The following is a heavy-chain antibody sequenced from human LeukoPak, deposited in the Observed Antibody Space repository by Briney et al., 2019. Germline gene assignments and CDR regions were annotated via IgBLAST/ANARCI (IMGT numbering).Heavy chain of an antibody. J-gene: IGHJ5*02. CDR1: GFTFSSYA. Sequence: PGGSLRLSCAASGFTFSSYAMSWVRQAPGKGLEWVSAISGSGGSTYYADSVKGRFTISRDNSKNTLYLQMNSLRAEDTAAYYCAKDWPRGYSLGWFDPWGQGTLVTVSS. V-gene: IGHV3-23*01. CDR3: AKDWPRGYSLGWFDP. D-gene: IGHD5-18*01. CDR2: ISGSGGST.